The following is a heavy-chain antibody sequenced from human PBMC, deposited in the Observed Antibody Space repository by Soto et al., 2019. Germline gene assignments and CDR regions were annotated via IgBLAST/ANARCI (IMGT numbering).Heavy chain of an antibody. CDR1: GFTFSSYA. D-gene: IGHD2-15*01. J-gene: IGHJ4*02. CDR3: ARCSGGSCYSAFDY. Sequence: PGGSLRLSCAASGFTFSSYAMSWVRQAPGKGLEWVSAISGSGGSTYYADSVKGRFTISRDNSKNTLYLQMNSLRAEDTAVYYCARCSGGSCYSAFDYWGQGTLVTVSA. V-gene: IGHV3-23*01. CDR2: ISGSGGST.